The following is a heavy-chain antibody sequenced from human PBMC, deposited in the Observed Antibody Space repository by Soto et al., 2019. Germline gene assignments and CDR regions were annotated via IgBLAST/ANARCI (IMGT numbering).Heavy chain of an antibody. Sequence: ASVKVSCKASGYTFTSYGISWVRQAPGQGLEWMGWISAYNGNTNYAQKLQGRVTMTTDTSTSTAYMELRSLRSDDTAVYYCARGPVSIVVVTPFDYWGQGTLVTVSS. CDR1: GYTFTSYG. V-gene: IGHV1-18*01. D-gene: IGHD3-22*01. J-gene: IGHJ4*02. CDR3: ARGPVSIVVVTPFDY. CDR2: ISAYNGNT.